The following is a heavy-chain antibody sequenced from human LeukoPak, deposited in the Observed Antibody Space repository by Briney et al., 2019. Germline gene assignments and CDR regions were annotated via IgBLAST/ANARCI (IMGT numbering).Heavy chain of an antibody. Sequence: PGGSLRLSCAASGFTFSSYSMYWVRQAPGKGLEWVSYISSSSSTIYYADSVKGRFTISRDNAKNSLYLQMNGLRAEDTAVYYCARGTSFGFDPWGQGTLVTVSS. V-gene: IGHV3-48*01. D-gene: IGHD2-2*01. CDR2: ISSSSSTI. J-gene: IGHJ5*02. CDR1: GFTFSSYS. CDR3: ARGTSFGFDP.